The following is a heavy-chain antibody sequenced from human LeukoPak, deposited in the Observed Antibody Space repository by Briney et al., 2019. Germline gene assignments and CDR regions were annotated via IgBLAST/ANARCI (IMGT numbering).Heavy chain of an antibody. D-gene: IGHD4-17*01. V-gene: IGHV3-23*01. J-gene: IGHJ4*02. CDR1: GFTFSSYA. CDR3: AKEHGDNETVGYYFDY. CDR2: ISGSGGST. Sequence: GGSLRLSCAASGFTFSSYAMSWVRQAPGKGLEWVSAISGSGGSTYYADSVKGRFTISRDNSKNTLYLQMNSLRAEDTAVYYCAKEHGDNETVGYYFDYWGQGTLVTVSS.